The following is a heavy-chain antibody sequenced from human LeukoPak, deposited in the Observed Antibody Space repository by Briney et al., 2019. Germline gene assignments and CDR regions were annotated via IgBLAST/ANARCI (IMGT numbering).Heavy chain of an antibody. Sequence: GGSLRLSCAASGFTVSSNYMSWVRQAPGKGLEWVSVIYSGGSTYYADSVKGRFTISRDNSKNTLYLQMNSLRAEDTAVYYCARLREYRELFFDYWGQGTLVTVSS. V-gene: IGHV3-53*01. CDR2: IYSGGST. CDR1: GFTVSSNY. J-gene: IGHJ4*02. CDR3: ARLREYRELFFDY. D-gene: IGHD5-18*01.